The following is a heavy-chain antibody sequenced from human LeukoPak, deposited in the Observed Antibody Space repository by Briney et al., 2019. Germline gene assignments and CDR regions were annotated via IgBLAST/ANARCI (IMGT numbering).Heavy chain of an antibody. J-gene: IGHJ6*02. Sequence: ASVKVSCKASGYTFTSYGISWVRQAPGQGLEWMGWISAYNGNTNYAQKLQGRVTMTTDTSTSTAYMELRSLRSDDTAVYYCARAGGEYPYYYYGMDVWGQGTTVTVSS. D-gene: IGHD4-23*01. CDR2: ISAYNGNT. CDR1: GYTFTSYG. CDR3: ARAGGEYPYYYYGMDV. V-gene: IGHV1-18*01.